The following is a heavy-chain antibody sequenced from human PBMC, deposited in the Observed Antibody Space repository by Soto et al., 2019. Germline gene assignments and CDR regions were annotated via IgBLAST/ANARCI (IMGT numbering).Heavy chain of an antibody. J-gene: IGHJ4*02. CDR3: ARSPYSSGYYYAIDY. V-gene: IGHV1-3*01. CDR1: GYTVTSYA. Sequence: GASVKGSCKAAGYTVTSYAMHWVRQAPGQRLEWMGWINAGNGNTKYSQKFQGRVTITRDTSASTAYMELSSLRSEDTAVYYCARSPYSSGYYYAIDYWGQGTQVTVSS. D-gene: IGHD3-22*01. CDR2: INAGNGNT.